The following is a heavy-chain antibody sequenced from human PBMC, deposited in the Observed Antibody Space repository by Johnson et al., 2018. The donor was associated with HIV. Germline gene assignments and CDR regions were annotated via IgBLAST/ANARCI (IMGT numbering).Heavy chain of an antibody. Sequence: QVKLVESGGGVVQPGRSLRLSCAASGFTFTSYGMHWVRQAPGKGLEWVAVISYDGNNKYYADSVKGRFTISRDNSKNTLYLQMNSLRADDTAVYYCARVASIALRPDAFDIWGQGTMVTVSS. CDR2: ISYDGNNK. CDR3: ARVASIALRPDAFDI. V-gene: IGHV3-30*03. D-gene: IGHD6-6*01. CDR1: GFTFTSYG. J-gene: IGHJ3*02.